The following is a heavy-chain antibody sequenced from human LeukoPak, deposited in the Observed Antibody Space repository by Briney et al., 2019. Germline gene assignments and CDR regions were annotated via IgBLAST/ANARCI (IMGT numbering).Heavy chain of an antibody. V-gene: IGHV3-30*18. CDR3: AKDLDYGDFAGYFDY. D-gene: IGHD4-17*01. CDR2: ISYDGSNK. CDR1: GFTFSSYG. Sequence: QPGRSLRLSCAASGFTFSSYGMYWVRQAPGKGLEWVAIISYDGSNKYYADSVKGRFTISRDISRNTLYLQMNSLRAEDTAVYYCAKDLDYGDFAGYFDYWGQGALVTVSS. J-gene: IGHJ4*02.